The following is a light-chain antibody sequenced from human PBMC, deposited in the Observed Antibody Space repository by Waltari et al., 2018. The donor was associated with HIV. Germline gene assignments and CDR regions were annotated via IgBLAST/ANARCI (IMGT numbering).Light chain of an antibody. CDR3: QQYFTLPIT. V-gene: IGKV4-1*01. J-gene: IGKJ4*01. CDR1: QSVLSRSNRNY. Sequence: DIVMTQSPEYLAVSLGERATINCKSSQSVLSRSNRNYLGWYQQKPGQPPKLLIYWASTRESGVPDRFSAYGSGTDFTLTISNLQAEDVAFYFCQQYFTLPITFGGGTKVEIK. CDR2: WAS.